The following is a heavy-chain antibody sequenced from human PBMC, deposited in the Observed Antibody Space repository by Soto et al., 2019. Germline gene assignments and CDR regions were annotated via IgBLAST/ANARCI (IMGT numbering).Heavy chain of an antibody. CDR1: GFTFSSYS. Sequence: EVQLVESGGGLVKPGGSLRLSCAASGFTFSSYSMNWVRQAPGKGLEWVSSISSSSSYIYYADSVKGRFTISSDNAKNSLYLQMNSLRAEDTAVYYCARAGYSGGWWTAFDIWGQGTMVTVSS. J-gene: IGHJ3*02. CDR2: ISSSSSYI. CDR3: ARAGYSGGWWTAFDI. D-gene: IGHD6-13*01. V-gene: IGHV3-21*01.